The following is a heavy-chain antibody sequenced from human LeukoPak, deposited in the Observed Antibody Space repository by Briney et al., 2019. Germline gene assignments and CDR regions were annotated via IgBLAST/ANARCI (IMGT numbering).Heavy chain of an antibody. D-gene: IGHD3-22*01. Sequence: SETLSLTCTVSGGSISSYYWSWIRQPAGKGLEWIGRIYTSGSTNYNPSLKSRVTMSVDMSKNQFSLKLSSVTAADTAVYYCARARYYYDSSGYYRFDYWGQGTLVTVSS. CDR1: GGSISSYY. V-gene: IGHV4-4*07. J-gene: IGHJ4*02. CDR3: ARARYYYDSSGYYRFDY. CDR2: IYTSGST.